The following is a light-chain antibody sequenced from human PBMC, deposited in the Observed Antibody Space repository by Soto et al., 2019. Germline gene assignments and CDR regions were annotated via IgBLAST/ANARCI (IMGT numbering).Light chain of an antibody. CDR2: EVT. CDR1: SSDVGGYNY. CDR3: GSLGAGNNVV. Sequence: QSALTQPPSASGSPGQSVTISCTGSSSDVGGYNYVSWYQHHPGRAPRLMIYEVTKRPSGVSNRFSGSKSGNTASLTVSGLQDEDEADYFCGSLGAGNNVVFGTGTKVTVL. J-gene: IGLJ1*01. V-gene: IGLV2-8*01.